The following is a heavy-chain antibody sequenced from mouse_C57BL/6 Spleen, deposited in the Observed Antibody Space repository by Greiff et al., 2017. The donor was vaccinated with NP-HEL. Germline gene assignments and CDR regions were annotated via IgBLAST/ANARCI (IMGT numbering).Heavy chain of an antibody. V-gene: IGHV1-53*01. CDR1: GYTFTSYW. CDR2: INPSDGGT. Sequence: QVQLQQSGTELVKPGASVKLSCKASGYTFTSYWMHWVKQRPGQGLEWIGNINPSDGGTNYNEKFKSKATLTVDKSSSTAYMQLSSLTSEDSAVYYCARALSTSYSNTFYAMDYWGQGTSVTVSS. CDR3: ARALSTSYSNTFYAMDY. J-gene: IGHJ4*01. D-gene: IGHD2-5*01.